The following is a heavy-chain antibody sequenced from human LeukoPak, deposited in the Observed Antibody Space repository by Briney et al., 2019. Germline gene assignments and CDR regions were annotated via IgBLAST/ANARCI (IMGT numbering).Heavy chain of an antibody. J-gene: IGHJ5*02. V-gene: IGHV3-13*01. CDR2: IGTAGDT. D-gene: IGHD2-2*01. Sequence: GGSLRLSCAASGFTFKSYDMHWVRQATGKGLEWVSAIGTAGDTYYPGSVKGRFTISRENAKNSLYLQMSSLRAEDTAAYYCARGHQLPGANWFDPWGQGTLVTVSS. CDR1: GFTFKSYD. CDR3: ARGHQLPGANWFDP.